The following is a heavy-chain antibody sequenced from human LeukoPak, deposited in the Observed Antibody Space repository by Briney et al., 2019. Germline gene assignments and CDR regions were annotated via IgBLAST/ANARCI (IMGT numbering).Heavy chain of an antibody. Sequence: SVTVSCKASGGTFSSYAISWVRQAPGQGLEWMGGIIPIFGTANYAQKFQGRVTITTDESTSTAYMELSSLRSEDTAVYYCARRGYCSSTSCSPFGPWGQGTLVTVSS. CDR3: ARRGYCSSTSCSPFGP. CDR2: IIPIFGTA. V-gene: IGHV1-69*05. D-gene: IGHD2-2*01. J-gene: IGHJ5*02. CDR1: GGTFSSYA.